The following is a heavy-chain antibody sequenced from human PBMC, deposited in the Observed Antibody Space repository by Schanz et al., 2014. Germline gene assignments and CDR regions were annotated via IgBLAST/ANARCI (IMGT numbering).Heavy chain of an antibody. V-gene: IGHV1-8*01. CDR3: ARDRVSFVRGPLGVD. CDR2: MNPNSGNT. J-gene: IGHJ4*02. Sequence: QVQLVQSGAEVKKPGVSVKVSCKASGYTFTTYYIHWVRQAPGQGLEWMGWMNPNSGNTGYAQKFQGRVTMTTDTSTGITSLELRNLKSDDTAVYYCARDRVSFVRGPLGVDWGQGTQVIVSS. D-gene: IGHD3-10*01. CDR1: GYTFTTYY.